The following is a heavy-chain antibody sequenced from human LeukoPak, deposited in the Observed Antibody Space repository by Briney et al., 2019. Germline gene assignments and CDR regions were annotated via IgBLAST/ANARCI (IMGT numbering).Heavy chain of an antibody. J-gene: IGHJ6*02. Sequence: ASVKVSCKASGYTFTSYAIGWVRQAPGQGLEYMGWISAYNGATNHAQKFQGRVTLTTDSSTTTVYMELRSLTSDDTAVYYCARLYSSGWPLEPMDVWGQGTTVTVSS. CDR2: ISAYNGAT. CDR1: GYTFTSYA. V-gene: IGHV1-18*01. D-gene: IGHD6-19*01. CDR3: ARLYSSGWPLEPMDV.